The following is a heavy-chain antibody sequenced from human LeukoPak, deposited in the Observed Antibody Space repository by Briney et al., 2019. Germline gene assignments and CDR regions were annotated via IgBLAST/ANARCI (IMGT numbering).Heavy chain of an antibody. CDR3: ARDRRFSSSPNWFDP. D-gene: IGHD6-13*01. Sequence: GASVKVSCKASGYIFTDYYMHWVRQAPGQELGWMGRINPNSGGTSYAQKFQGRVTMTRDTSISTAYTELSSLRSEDTATYYCARDRRFSSSPNWFDPWGQGTLVTVSS. CDR2: INPNSGGT. V-gene: IGHV1/OR15-1*02. CDR1: GYIFTDYY. J-gene: IGHJ5*02.